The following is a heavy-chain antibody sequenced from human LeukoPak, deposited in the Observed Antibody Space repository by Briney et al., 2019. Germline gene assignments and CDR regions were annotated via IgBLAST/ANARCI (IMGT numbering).Heavy chain of an antibody. D-gene: IGHD1-14*01. J-gene: IGHJ4*02. CDR2: TKQDGSEK. CDR1: GVTFSSYW. Sequence: GGSLRLSCVDSGVTFSSYWMSWVRQAPGKGLEWVANTKQDGSEKFYVDSVRGRLTISRDNAKRSLYLQMNSLRAEDTAVYYCARDYPGFPDNIRQADRFDYWGQGTLVTVSS. V-gene: IGHV3-7*05. CDR3: ARDYPGFPDNIRQADRFDY.